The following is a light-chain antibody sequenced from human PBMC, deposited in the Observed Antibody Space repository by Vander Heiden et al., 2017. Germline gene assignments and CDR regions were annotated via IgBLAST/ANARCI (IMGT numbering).Light chain of an antibody. CDR3: QQSDSTPRT. Sequence: DIHMTQSPSSLSASVGDRVTITCLASQSISSYLNWYQQKPGKAPKLLIYAASSLQSGVPSRFSGSGSGTDFTLTISRLQPEDFATYYCQQSDSTPRTFGQGTKVEIK. J-gene: IGKJ1*01. V-gene: IGKV1-39*01. CDR1: QSISSY. CDR2: AAS.